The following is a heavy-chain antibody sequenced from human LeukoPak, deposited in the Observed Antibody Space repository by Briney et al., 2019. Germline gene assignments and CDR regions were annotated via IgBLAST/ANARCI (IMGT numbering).Heavy chain of an antibody. J-gene: IGHJ4*02. Sequence: GGALRLSRVAPGFSFANHEMSWGRPGLGKGLEWVSDVSASGSSRFYADSVKGRFTVSRDNSKNTLYLQMNSLRVEDTAVYYCAELVTLNFWGQGTLVTVSS. CDR3: AELVTLNF. CDR2: VSASGSSR. D-gene: IGHD2-21*02. V-gene: IGHV3-23*01. CDR1: GFSFANHE.